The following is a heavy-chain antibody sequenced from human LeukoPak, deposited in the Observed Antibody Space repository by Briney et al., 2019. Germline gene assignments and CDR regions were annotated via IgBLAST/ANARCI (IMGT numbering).Heavy chain of an antibody. V-gene: IGHV1-18*01. J-gene: IGHJ3*02. Sequence: GASVKVSCKASGYTFTSYGISWVRQAPGQGLEWMGWISAYNGNTNYAQKLQGRVTMTTDTSTSTAYMELRSLRSDDTAVYYCARDVPGNYDSSGYIDAFDIWGQGTMVTVSS. CDR1: GYTFTSYG. CDR3: ARDVPGNYDSSGYIDAFDI. CDR2: ISAYNGNT. D-gene: IGHD3-22*01.